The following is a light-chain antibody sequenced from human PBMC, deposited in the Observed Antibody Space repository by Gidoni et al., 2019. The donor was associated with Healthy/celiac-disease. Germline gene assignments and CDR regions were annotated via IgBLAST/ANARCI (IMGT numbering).Light chain of an antibody. CDR2: QDN. Sequence: SYELTQPPSVSVSPGPTASIACSGDKLGDTYASWYQQKPGQSPVLVIYQDNKRPSGIPERFSGSNSGNTATLTISGTQTMDEADYYCQAWDSSTVVFGGGTKLTVL. V-gene: IGLV3-1*01. CDR3: QAWDSSTVV. J-gene: IGLJ2*01. CDR1: KLGDTY.